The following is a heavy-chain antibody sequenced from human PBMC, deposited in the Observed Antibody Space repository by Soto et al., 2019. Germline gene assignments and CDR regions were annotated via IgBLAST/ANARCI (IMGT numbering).Heavy chain of an antibody. CDR2: ISGSDDST. Sequence: GGSLRLSCAASGFTFSSYAMSWVRQAPGKGLEWVSVISGSDDSTYYADSVKGRFTISRDNSKNTLYLQMNSLRAEDTAVYYCAKRSSSSTFDYWGQGTLVTSPQ. CDR1: GFTFSSYA. V-gene: IGHV3-23*01. J-gene: IGHJ4*02. D-gene: IGHD6-6*01. CDR3: AKRSSSSTFDY.